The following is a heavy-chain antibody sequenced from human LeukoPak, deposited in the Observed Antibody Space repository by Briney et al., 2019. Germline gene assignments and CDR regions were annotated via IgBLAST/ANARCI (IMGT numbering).Heavy chain of an antibody. CDR2: ISPTGSDR. V-gene: IGHV3-21*06. D-gene: IGHD1-14*01. J-gene: IGHJ4*02. Sequence: GGSLRLSCTASGLTFSTSGFNWVRQAPGKGLEGVASISPTGSDRYHADSIKGRFTISRDNANNCLYLQMSSLRAEDTAVYYCATETNGRHYDYWGQGTLPTVSS. CDR3: ATETNGRHYDY. CDR1: GLTFSTSG.